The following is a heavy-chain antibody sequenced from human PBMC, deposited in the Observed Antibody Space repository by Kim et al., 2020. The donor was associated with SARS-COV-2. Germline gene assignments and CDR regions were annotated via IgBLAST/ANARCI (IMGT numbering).Heavy chain of an antibody. CDR3: AAGLFDRGWVDY. J-gene: IGHJ4*02. Sequence: SETLSLTCTVSGGSISSYYWSWIRQPPGKGLEWIGYIYYSGSTNYNPSLKSRVTISVDTSKNQFSLKLSSVTAADTAVYYCAAGLFDRGWVDYWGQGTLVTVSS. CDR2: IYYSGST. D-gene: IGHD3-10*01. V-gene: IGHV4-59*08. CDR1: GGSISSYY.